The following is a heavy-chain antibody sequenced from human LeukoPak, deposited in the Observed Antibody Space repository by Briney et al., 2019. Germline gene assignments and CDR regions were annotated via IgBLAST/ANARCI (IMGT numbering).Heavy chain of an antibody. CDR3: AKGYSSGPSSMDV. CDR2: ISYDGSNK. D-gene: IGHD6-19*01. J-gene: IGHJ6*02. Sequence: GGSLRLSCAASGFTFSSYGMHWVRQAPGKGLEWVAVISYDGSNKYYADSVKGRFTISRDNAKNSLYLQMNSLRAEDTALYYCAKGYSSGPSSMDVWGQGTTVTVSS. V-gene: IGHV3-30*18. CDR1: GFTFSSYG.